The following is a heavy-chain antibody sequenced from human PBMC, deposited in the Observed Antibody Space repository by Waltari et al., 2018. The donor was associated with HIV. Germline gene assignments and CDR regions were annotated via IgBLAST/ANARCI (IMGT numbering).Heavy chain of an antibody. J-gene: IGHJ5*02. V-gene: IGHV3-53*04. Sequence: EVQLVTAGGRLVLPGGSLRLSCTASNFRGLYNYITWVRQAPGTGLAWVSVLYVDGTSHYSDSVRGRFIVSGDKSKNTVFLQMNFLIVEDTALYFCAKGVKFYGPWGQGTQVTVSP. CDR2: LYVDGTS. D-gene: IGHD2-21*01. CDR1: NFRGLYNY. CDR3: AKGVKFYGP.